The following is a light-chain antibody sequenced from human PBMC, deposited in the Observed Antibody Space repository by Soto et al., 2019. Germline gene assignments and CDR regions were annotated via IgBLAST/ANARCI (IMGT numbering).Light chain of an antibody. CDR2: AAS. CDR1: QSISSY. V-gene: IGKV1-39*01. Sequence: DIQITQSPASLSSYLLDRVSITCRASQSISSYLNWYQQKPGKAPKLLIYAASSLQSGVPSRFSGSGSGTDFTLTISSLQTEDFATYYCQQSYSTLTFGGGTKVDIK. CDR3: QQSYSTLT. J-gene: IGKJ4*01.